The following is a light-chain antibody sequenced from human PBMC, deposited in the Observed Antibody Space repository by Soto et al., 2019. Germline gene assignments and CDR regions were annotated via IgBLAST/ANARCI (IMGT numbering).Light chain of an antibody. V-gene: IGKV1-39*01. CDR2: VAS. Sequence: DIQMTQSPSSLSASVGYRVTITCRASQSIGSYLSWYQQKPGKAPKLLINVASTLQSGVPSRFSGSGSGTDFTLAISSLQPEDFATYYCQQSSSTPQTFGGGTKVDIK. J-gene: IGKJ4*01. CDR1: QSIGSY. CDR3: QQSSSTPQT.